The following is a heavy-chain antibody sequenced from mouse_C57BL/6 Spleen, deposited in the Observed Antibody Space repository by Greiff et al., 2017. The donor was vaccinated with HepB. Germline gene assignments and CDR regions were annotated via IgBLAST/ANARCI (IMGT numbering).Heavy chain of an antibody. CDR2: IYPRDGST. D-gene: IGHD4-1*01. CDR3: AREPKLSYWYFDV. CDR1: GYTFTDHT. J-gene: IGHJ1*03. V-gene: IGHV1-78*01. Sequence: VKLQQSDAELVKPGASVKISCKVSGYTFTDHTIHWMKQRPEQGLEWIGYIYPRDGSTKYNEKFKGKATLTADKSSSTAYMQLNSLTSEDSAVYFCAREPKLSYWYFDVWGTGTTVTVSS.